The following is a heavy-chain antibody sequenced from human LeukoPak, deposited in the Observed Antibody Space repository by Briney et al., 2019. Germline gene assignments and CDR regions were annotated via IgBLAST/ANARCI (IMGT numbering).Heavy chain of an antibody. CDR2: ISSSSSYI. CDR3: ARDDSSGFYCFLDY. CDR1: GFTFSSYS. D-gene: IGHD3-22*01. V-gene: IGHV3-21*01. Sequence: GGSLRLSCAASGFTFSSYSMNWVRQAPGKGLEWVSSISSSSSYIYYADSVKGRFTISRDNAKNSLYLQMNSLRAEDTAVYYCARDDSSGFYCFLDYWGQGTLVTVSS. J-gene: IGHJ4*02.